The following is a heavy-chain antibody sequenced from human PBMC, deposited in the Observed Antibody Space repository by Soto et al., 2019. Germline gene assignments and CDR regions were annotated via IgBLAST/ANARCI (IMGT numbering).Heavy chain of an antibody. CDR2: IDSCGSTT. J-gene: IGHJ6*02. D-gene: IGHD6-19*01. CDR1: GFTFSRYW. Sequence: PGGSLRLSCAASGFTFSRYWMHWVRQAPGXGLVWLSRIDSCGSTTYYADSVKGRFTISRDNDKDTVYLQMNSLRAEDTAVYYRASPYMYSSGLYFYGMDVWGQGTTVTVSS. CDR3: ASPYMYSSGLYFYGMDV. V-gene: IGHV3-74*01.